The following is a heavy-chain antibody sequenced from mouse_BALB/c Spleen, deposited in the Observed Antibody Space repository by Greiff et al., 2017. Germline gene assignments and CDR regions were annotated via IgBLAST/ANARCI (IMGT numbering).Heavy chain of an antibody. J-gene: IGHJ3*01. CDR3: AREGYYGSRTGFAY. CDR2: IWGDGST. Sequence: VKLQESGPGLVAPSQSLSITCTVSGFSLTGYGVNWVRQPPGKGLEWLGMIWGDGSTDYNSALKSRLSISKDNSKSQVFLKMNSLQTDDTARYYCAREGYYGSRTGFAYWGQGTLVTVSA. D-gene: IGHD1-1*01. CDR1: GFSLTGYG. V-gene: IGHV2-6-7*01.